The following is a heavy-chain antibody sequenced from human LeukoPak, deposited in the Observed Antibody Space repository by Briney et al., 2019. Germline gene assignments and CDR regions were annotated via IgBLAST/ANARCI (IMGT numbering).Heavy chain of an antibody. J-gene: IGHJ6*03. CDR3: ARDGGYRKLYYYYYYYMDV. CDR1: GFTFSSYS. CDR2: ISSSSSYI. Sequence: AGSLRLSCAASGFTFSSYSKNWVRQAPGKGLEWVSSISSSSSYIYYADSVKGRFTISRDNAKNSLYLQMNSLRAEDTAVYYCARDGGYRKLYYYYYYYMDVWGKGTTVTVSS. V-gene: IGHV3-21*01. D-gene: IGHD3-16*02.